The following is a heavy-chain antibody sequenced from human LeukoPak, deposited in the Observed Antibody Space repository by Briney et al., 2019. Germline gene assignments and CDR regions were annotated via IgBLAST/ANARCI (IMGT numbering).Heavy chain of an antibody. Sequence: GGSLRLSCAASGFTFSNGWMSWVGQAPGKGLEWVGRIKSKSERGTTDYAAPVKGRFTISRDGSTNTVYLHMNSLKTEDTAAYFCTSNLYCSTSSCYTLHNWGQGTLVAVSP. CDR2: IKSKSERGTT. CDR3: TSNLYCSTSSCYTLHN. D-gene: IGHD2-2*02. CDR1: GFTFSNGW. V-gene: IGHV3-15*01. J-gene: IGHJ4*02.